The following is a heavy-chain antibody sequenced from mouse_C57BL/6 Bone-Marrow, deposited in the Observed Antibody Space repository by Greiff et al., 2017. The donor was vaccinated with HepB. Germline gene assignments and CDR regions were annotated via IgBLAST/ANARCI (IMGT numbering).Heavy chain of an antibody. CDR3: ARPALYYFGY. CDR1: GYSFTSYT. Sequence: QVQLQQSGAELARPGASVKMSCKASGYSFTSYTIHWVKQRPGQGLEWIGYINPSSGDTKYNQKFKDKATWTSDKSSSTAYMQLSSLTSEDSAVYYCARPALYYFGYWGQGTTLTVSS. V-gene: IGHV1-4*01. J-gene: IGHJ2*01. CDR2: INPSSGDT.